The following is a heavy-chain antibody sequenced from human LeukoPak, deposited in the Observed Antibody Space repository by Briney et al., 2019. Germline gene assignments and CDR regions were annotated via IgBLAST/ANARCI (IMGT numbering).Heavy chain of an antibody. V-gene: IGHV4-4*07. D-gene: IGHD2-8*01. Sequence: SETLSLTCTVSGGSISSYYWSWIRQPAGKGLEWIGRIYTSGSTNYNPSLKSRVTISVDTSKNQFSLKLSSVTAADTAVYYCARELLKRNYYYYMDVWGKGTTVTVSS. J-gene: IGHJ6*03. CDR2: IYTSGST. CDR1: GGSISSYY. CDR3: ARELLKRNYYYYMDV.